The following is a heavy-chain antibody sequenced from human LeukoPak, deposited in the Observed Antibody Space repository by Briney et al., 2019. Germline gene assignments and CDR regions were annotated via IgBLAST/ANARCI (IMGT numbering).Heavy chain of an antibody. D-gene: IGHD6-13*01. CDR1: GYTFTSYY. CDR3: ARGYSSSWYSHDAFDI. J-gene: IGHJ3*02. CDR2: INPSGGST. V-gene: IGHV1-46*01. Sequence: ASVKVSCKASGYTFTSYYMHWVRQAPGQGLEWMGIINPSGGSTSYAQKFQGRVTMTRDTSTSTVYMELSSLRSEDTAVYYCARGYSSSWYSHDAFDIWGQGTMVTVSS.